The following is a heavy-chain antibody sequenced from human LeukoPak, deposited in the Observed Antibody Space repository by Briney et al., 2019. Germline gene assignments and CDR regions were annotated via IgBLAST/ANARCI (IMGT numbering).Heavy chain of an antibody. J-gene: IGHJ4*02. Sequence: GGSLRLSCAASGFTFSSYSMNWVRQAPGKGLEWVSYISSSSTIYYADSLKGRFTISRDDAENSLYLQMNSLRAEDTAVYYCARDSSVTAALIDYWGQGTLVTVSS. D-gene: IGHD2-2*01. V-gene: IGHV3-48*01. CDR2: ISSSSTI. CDR1: GFTFSSYS. CDR3: ARDSSVTAALIDY.